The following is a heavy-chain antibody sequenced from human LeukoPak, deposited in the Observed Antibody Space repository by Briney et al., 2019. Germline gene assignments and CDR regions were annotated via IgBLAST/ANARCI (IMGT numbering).Heavy chain of an antibody. Sequence: PGGSLRLSCAAPGFTFSSYAMSSVRQAPGKGLEWVSAISGSGGSTYYADCVKDRFTISRDNSKNTLYLQMNSLRAEDTSVYYCTKKYYSERSGYYRENDYWGQRTLVTVSS. J-gene: IGHJ4*02. CDR2: ISGSGGST. CDR3: TKKYYSERSGYYRENDY. CDR1: GFTFSSYA. V-gene: IGHV3-23*01. D-gene: IGHD3-22*01.